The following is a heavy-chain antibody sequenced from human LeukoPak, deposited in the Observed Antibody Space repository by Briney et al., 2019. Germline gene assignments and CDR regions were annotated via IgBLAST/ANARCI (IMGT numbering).Heavy chain of an antibody. CDR3: ATGGVHYYDSSADY. CDR1: GFTFTSHS. J-gene: IGHJ4*02. Sequence: GGSLRLSCVASGFTFTSHSLNWLRQAPGKGLEWVSSITTSSSYIYYADSVKGRFTISRDNAKNSLYLQMDSLRGEDTAVYYCATGGVHYYDSSADYWGQGTLVTVSS. D-gene: IGHD3-22*01. CDR2: ITTSSSYI. V-gene: IGHV3-21*01.